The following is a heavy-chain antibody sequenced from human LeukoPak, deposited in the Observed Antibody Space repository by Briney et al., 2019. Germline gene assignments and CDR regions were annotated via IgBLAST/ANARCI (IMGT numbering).Heavy chain of an antibody. J-gene: IGHJ4*02. CDR3: AKGLVVPVATYYFDY. V-gene: IGHV3-23*01. Sequence: PGGSLRLSCAASGFTFASYAMGWVRQAPGKGLEWVSAISGSGGATFFADSVKGRFTISRDNSKNTLYLQMNSLRAEDTAVYYCAKGLVVPVATYYFDYWGQGTLVTVSS. CDR2: ISGSGGAT. D-gene: IGHD2-2*01. CDR1: GFTFASYA.